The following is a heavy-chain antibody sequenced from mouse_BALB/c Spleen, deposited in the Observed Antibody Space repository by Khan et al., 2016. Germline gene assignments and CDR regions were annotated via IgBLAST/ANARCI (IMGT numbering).Heavy chain of an antibody. D-gene: IGHD1-1*01. V-gene: IGHV9-3-1*01. Sequence: QIQLVQSGPELKKPGETVKISCKASGYTFTNFGINWVRQAPGKGLEWMDWINTSTGETTYADDFKGRFAFSLETSASTAYLHINILINEYTATYFCATCIPTVLATSSHYLGQGTTLTVSS. J-gene: IGHJ2*01. CDR1: GYTFTNFG. CDR3: ATCIPTVLATSSHY. CDR2: INTSTGET.